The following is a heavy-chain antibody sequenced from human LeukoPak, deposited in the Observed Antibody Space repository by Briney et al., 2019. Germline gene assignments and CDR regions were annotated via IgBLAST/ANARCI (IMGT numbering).Heavy chain of an antibody. CDR2: ISGSCGST. Sequence: GGSLRLSCAASGFTFSSYAMSWVRQAPGKGLEWVSAISGSCGSTYYADSVKGRFTISRDNSKNTLYLKMNNLRAEDTAVYYCAKDFIAAAGSGYWGQGTLVTVSS. CDR3: AKDFIAAAGSGY. CDR1: GFTFSSYA. V-gene: IGHV3-23*01. J-gene: IGHJ4*02. D-gene: IGHD6-13*01.